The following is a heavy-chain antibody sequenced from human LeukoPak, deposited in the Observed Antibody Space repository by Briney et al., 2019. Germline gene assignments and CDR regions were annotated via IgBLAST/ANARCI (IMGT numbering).Heavy chain of an antibody. V-gene: IGHV3-30-3*01. Sequence: GGSLRLSCAASGFTFSSYAMHWVRQAPGKGLEWVAVISYDGSNKYYADSAKGRFTISRDNSKNTLYLQMNSLRAEDTAVYYCARDGEQQLVGRGAFDIWGQGTMVTVSS. D-gene: IGHD6-13*01. J-gene: IGHJ3*02. CDR1: GFTFSSYA. CDR3: ARDGEQQLVGRGAFDI. CDR2: ISYDGSNK.